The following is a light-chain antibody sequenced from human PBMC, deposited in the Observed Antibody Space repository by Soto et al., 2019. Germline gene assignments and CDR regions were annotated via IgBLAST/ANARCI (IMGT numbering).Light chain of an antibody. Sequence: EVVMTQSPATLSLSTGERATLSCRASQSVSSSRLAWYRQKPGQAPRLLIYDASNRATGIPARFSGSGSGTDFTLTISSLEPEDFAVYYCQQRSNWPITFGQGTRLEI. V-gene: IGKV3D-20*02. CDR3: QQRSNWPIT. CDR1: QSVSSSR. CDR2: DAS. J-gene: IGKJ5*01.